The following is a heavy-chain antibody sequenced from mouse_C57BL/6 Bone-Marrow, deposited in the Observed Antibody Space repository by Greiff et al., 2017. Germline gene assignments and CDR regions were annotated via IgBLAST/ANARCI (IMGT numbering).Heavy chain of an antibody. D-gene: IGHD5-5*01. CDR3: TTPTYTPY. V-gene: IGHV14-4*01. CDR1: GFNIKDDY. Sequence: EVQLQQSGAELVRPGASVKLSCTASGFNIKDDYMHWVKQRPEQGLEWIGWIDPENGDTEYASKFQGKATITADTSSNTAYLQLSSLTSEDTAVYYCTTPTYTPYWGQGTTLTVSS. CDR2: IDPENGDT. J-gene: IGHJ2*01.